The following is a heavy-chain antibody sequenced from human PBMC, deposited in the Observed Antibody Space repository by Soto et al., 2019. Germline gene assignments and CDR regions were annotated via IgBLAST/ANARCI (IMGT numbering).Heavy chain of an antibody. CDR2: IYHSGST. CDR3: AREVPDYYGSGSEDYYYYYGMDV. V-gene: IGHV4-30-2*01. D-gene: IGHD3-10*01. Sequence: SETLSLTCAVSGGSISSGGYSWSWIRQPPGKGLEWIGYIYHSGSTYYNPSLKSRVTISIDRSKNQFSLKLSSVTAADTAVYYCAREVPDYYGSGSEDYYYYYGMDVWGQGTTVTVSS. J-gene: IGHJ6*02. CDR1: GGSISSGGYS.